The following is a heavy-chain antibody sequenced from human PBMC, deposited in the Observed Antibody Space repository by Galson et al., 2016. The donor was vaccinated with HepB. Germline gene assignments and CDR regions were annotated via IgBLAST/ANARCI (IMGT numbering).Heavy chain of an antibody. CDR1: GDSVTSDETM. V-gene: IGHV6-1*01. CDR3: TRGYMQTGMNV. D-gene: IGHD5-18*01. Sequence: CAISGDSVTSDETMWNWIRQSPSRGLEWLGRTYYRSQWFSEYAMSVKGRITVTADTSGNQFSLQLDSVTPDDTAAYFCTRGYMQTGMNVWGQRTTVTVSS. CDR2: TYYRSQWFS. J-gene: IGHJ6*02.